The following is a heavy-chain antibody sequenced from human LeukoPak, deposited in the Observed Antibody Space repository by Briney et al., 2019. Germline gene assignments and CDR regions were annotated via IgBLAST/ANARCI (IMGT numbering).Heavy chain of an antibody. J-gene: IGHJ4*02. CDR1: GFTFSSYT. CDR2: ISDGSGST. D-gene: IGHD2-2*01. V-gene: IGHV3-23*01. Sequence: GGSLRLSCAASGFTFSSYTMTWARQAPGKGLEWVATISDGSGSTYYADSVKGRFIISRDISKNTLYLQMNSLRAEDTAVYYCAKRTTRSTTNCSPGPFDYWGQGTLVTVSS. CDR3: AKRTTRSTTNCSPGPFDY.